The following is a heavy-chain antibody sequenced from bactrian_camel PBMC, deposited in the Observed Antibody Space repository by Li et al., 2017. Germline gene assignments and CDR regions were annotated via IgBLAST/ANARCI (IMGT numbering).Heavy chain of an antibody. D-gene: IGHD7*01. V-gene: IGHV3S53*01. Sequence: HVQLVESGGGSVQAGGSLTLSCTVSGYTLFSTYCMGWFRQAPGKEREGVAAIYTGGDRLYADSVKGRFTISLNRAQTMVYLQMSSLEPEDTAVYYCAADLVITEPLSQDEYRNWGQGTQVTVS. CDR3: AADLVITEPLSQDEYRN. CDR1: GYTLFSTYC. J-gene: IGHJ4*01. CDR2: IYTGGDR.